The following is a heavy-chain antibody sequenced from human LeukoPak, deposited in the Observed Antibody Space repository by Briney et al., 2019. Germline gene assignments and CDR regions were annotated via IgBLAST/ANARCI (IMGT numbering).Heavy chain of an antibody. CDR2: IFSGGST. CDR3: ARDLKTSGWYGDFDY. V-gene: IGHV3-53*01. CDR1: GFTVSSNY. D-gene: IGHD6-19*01. Sequence: GGSLRLSCVASGFTVSSNYMSWVRQAPGKGLEWVPAIFSGGSTFYADSVTGRFTISRDNSKNTVYLEMNSLRAEDTAVYYCARDLKTSGWYGDFDYWGQGTLATVSS. J-gene: IGHJ4*02.